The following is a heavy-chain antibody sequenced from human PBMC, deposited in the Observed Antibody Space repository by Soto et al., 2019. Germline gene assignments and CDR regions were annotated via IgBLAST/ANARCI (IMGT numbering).Heavy chain of an antibody. V-gene: IGHV1-8*01. J-gene: IGHJ6*02. Sequence: ASVKVSCKASGYTFTNYDMNWVRQATGQGLEWMGWMNPNSGNTGYADKFQGRLTVTRKTSISTTYMELRSLRSEDTAVYYCAGTGARGWGGMDVWGQGTTVTVSS. CDR1: GYTFTNYD. CDR2: MNPNSGNT. D-gene: IGHD7-27*01. CDR3: AGTGARGWGGMDV.